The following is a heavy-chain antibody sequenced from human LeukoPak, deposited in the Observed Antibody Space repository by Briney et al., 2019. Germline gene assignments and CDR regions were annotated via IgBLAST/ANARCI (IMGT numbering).Heavy chain of an antibody. V-gene: IGHV1-18*01. D-gene: IGHD6-13*01. CDR2: ISAYNGNT. J-gene: IGHJ4*02. Sequence: ASVTVSCTASGYTFTSYGISWVRQAPGQGLEWMGWISAYNGNTNYAQKFQGRDTMTTDIFTSTAYMELRSLRSDDTAVYYCARDGGYSSSWSGYWGQGTLVTVSS. CDR3: ARDGGYSSSWSGY. CDR1: GYTFTSYG.